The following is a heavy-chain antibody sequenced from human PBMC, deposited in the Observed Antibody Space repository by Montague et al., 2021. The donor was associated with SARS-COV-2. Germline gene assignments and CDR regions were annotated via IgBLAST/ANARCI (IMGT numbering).Heavy chain of an antibody. J-gene: IGHJ6*02. CDR2: LYYRRGT. V-gene: IGHV4-39*07. CDR1: GASISSRGYY. CDR3: ARFGRQQLVRCSGMDG. Sequence: SETLSLTCDVSGASISSRGYYCGWIRHPPEEVLERVGSLYYRRGTYYHPPLKRRNTIAVDTAKNQSSLQLSSVTAATTAVYYCARFGRQQLVRCSGMDGWGQGTTVTVSS. D-gene: IGHD6-13*01.